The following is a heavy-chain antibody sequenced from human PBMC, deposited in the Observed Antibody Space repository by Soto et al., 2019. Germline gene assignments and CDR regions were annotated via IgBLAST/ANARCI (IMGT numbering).Heavy chain of an antibody. CDR1: GYTFTSYA. CDR3: ARAVLYYYDSSGSSPSFFDY. J-gene: IGHJ4*02. Sequence: APVEVSCKSSGYTFTSYAMHWVRQAPGQRLELMGWINAGNGNTKYSQKFQGRVTITRDTSASTAYMELSSLRSEDTAVYYCARAVLYYYDSSGSSPSFFDYWGQGTLVTVSS. CDR2: INAGNGNT. D-gene: IGHD3-22*01. V-gene: IGHV1-3*01.